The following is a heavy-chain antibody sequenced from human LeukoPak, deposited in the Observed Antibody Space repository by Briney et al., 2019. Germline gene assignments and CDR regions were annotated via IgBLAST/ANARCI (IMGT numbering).Heavy chain of an antibody. D-gene: IGHD6-13*01. J-gene: IGHJ6*03. CDR2: IYYSGST. Sequence: PSATLSLTCTVSGSSISSSSYDGDWIRQPPGKGLEWIGTIYYSGSTYYNPSLKSRVTIFVDPSKNQFSLKLSSVTAADTAVYYCARCAGGSWYPFYYYMGVWGKGTTVTVSS. V-gene: IGHV4-39*01. CDR1: GSSISSSSYD. CDR3: ARCAGGSWYPFYYYMGV.